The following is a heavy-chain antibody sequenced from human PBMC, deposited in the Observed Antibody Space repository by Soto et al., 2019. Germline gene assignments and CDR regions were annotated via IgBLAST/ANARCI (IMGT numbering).Heavy chain of an antibody. CDR1: VFTFSTYW. CDR3: ARVYSSSSGRAMDV. Sequence: EVQLVESGGGLVQPGGSLRLSCAASVFTFSTYWMSWVRQAPGKGLEWVANIKQDGSEKYYVDSVKGRFTISRDNAQNSLFLQMNSLRAEDTAMYYCARVYSSSSGRAMDVWGQGTTVTVSS. V-gene: IGHV3-7*04. D-gene: IGHD6-6*01. J-gene: IGHJ6*02. CDR2: IKQDGSEK.